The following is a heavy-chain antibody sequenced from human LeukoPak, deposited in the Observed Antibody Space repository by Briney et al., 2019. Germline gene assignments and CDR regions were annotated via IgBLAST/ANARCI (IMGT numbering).Heavy chain of an antibody. CDR2: IYYSGST. V-gene: IGHV4-59*08. Sequence: SETLSLTCTVSGGSISSYYWSWIRQPPGKGLELIGYIYYSGSTNYNPSLKSRVTISVDASKNQFSLKLSSVTAADTAVYYCARRVTMVRGVITNNWFDPWGQGTLVTVSS. J-gene: IGHJ5*02. CDR1: GGSISSYY. CDR3: ARRVTMVRGVITNNWFDP. D-gene: IGHD3-10*01.